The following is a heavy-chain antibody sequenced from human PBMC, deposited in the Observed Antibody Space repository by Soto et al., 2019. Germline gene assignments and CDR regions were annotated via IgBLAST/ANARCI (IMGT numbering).Heavy chain of an antibody. J-gene: IGHJ4*02. CDR1: GFTFDDYG. CDR2: INWNGGST. D-gene: IGHD3-9*01. V-gene: IGHV3-20*04. CDR3: ASVPHYHILTGPDY. Sequence: GGSLRLSCAASGFTFDDYGLTWVRQAPGKGLEWVSGINWNGGSTRYADSVKGRFTISRDNAKNSLYLQMNSLRAEDTALYYCASVPHYHILTGPDYWGQGT.